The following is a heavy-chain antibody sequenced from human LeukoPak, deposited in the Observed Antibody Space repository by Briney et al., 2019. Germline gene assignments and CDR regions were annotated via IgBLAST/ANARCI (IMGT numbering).Heavy chain of an antibody. D-gene: IGHD6-6*01. CDR3: ARGSEYTSSTNYYFDY. CDR1: GFTFSSYW. CDR2: IKQDGSEK. V-gene: IGHV3-7*01. J-gene: IGHJ4*02. Sequence: PGGSLRLSCAASGFTFSSYWMSWVRQAPGKGLEWVANIKQDGSEKYYVDSVKGRFTISRDNAKKSLFLHMNSLRVEDTAVYYCARGSEYTSSTNYYFDYWGQGTLVTVSS.